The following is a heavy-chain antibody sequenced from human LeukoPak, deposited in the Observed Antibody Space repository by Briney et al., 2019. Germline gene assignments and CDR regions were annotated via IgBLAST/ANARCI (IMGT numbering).Heavy chain of an antibody. CDR3: AKDPGIAAAGSPGY. CDR1: GFTFSSYG. Sequence: PGGSLRLSCAASGFTFSSYGMHWVRQASGKGLEWVAFIRYDGSNKYYADSVKGRFTISRDNSKNTLYLQMNSLRAEDTAVYYCAKDPGIAAAGSPGYWGQGTLVTVSS. CDR2: IRYDGSNK. V-gene: IGHV3-30*02. D-gene: IGHD6-13*01. J-gene: IGHJ4*02.